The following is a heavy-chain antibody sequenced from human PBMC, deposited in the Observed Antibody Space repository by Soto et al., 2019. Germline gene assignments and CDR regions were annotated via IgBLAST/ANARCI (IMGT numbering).Heavy chain of an antibody. CDR1: GFTFSDYY. CDR3: ARKQSAKRGWYFDY. Sequence: QVQLVESGGGLVKPGGSLRLSCAASGFTFSDYYMSWIRQAPGKGLEWVSYISSSSSYTNYADSVKGRFTISRDNAKNSLYLQMNSLRAEDTAVYYCARKQSAKRGWYFDYWGQGTLVTVAS. CDR2: ISSSSSYT. J-gene: IGHJ4*02. V-gene: IGHV3-11*05. D-gene: IGHD3-10*01.